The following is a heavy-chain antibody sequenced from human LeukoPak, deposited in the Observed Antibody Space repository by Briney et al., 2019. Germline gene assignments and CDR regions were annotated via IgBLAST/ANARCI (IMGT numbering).Heavy chain of an antibody. CDR2: ISGRGGST. D-gene: IGHD6-13*01. CDR1: GFIFSSYA. CDR3: AKDKRQLDFDY. V-gene: IGHV3-23*01. J-gene: IGHJ4*02. Sequence: PGGSLSLSCAASGFIFSSYAMSWVRHAPGKGREWVSAISGRGGSTYYADSGKGRFTISRDNAKNTLNLQMNRLRAKDTAVYDCAKDKRQLDFDYWGQGTLVTVSS.